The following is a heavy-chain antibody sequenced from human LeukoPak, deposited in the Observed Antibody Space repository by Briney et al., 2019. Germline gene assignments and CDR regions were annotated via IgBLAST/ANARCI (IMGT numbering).Heavy chain of an antibody. Sequence: GASVKVSCKASGYTFTGYHIHWVRQAPGQGLEWMGRINPYSGDTNFAQKFQGRVTMTSDTFITTADMDLSSLTPDDTAVYFCARDQGSLTRSWYTGYWGQGTQVTVSS. CDR2: INPYSGDT. CDR3: ARDQGSLTRSWYTGY. V-gene: IGHV1-2*06. CDR1: GYTFTGYH. J-gene: IGHJ4*02. D-gene: IGHD6-13*01.